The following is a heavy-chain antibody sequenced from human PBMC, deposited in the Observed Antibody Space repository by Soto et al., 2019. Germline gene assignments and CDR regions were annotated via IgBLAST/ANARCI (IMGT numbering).Heavy chain of an antibody. CDR1: GGSVSSGSYY. CDR2: IYYSGST. V-gene: IGHV4-61*01. D-gene: IGHD4-4*01. CDR3: ARRVFDYTLGNWFDP. J-gene: IGHJ5*02. Sequence: PSETLSLTCTVSGGSVSSGSYYWIWIRQPPGKGLEWIGYIYYSGSTNYNPSLKSRVTISVDTSKNQFSLKLSSVTAADTAVYYCARRVFDYTLGNWFDPWGQGTLVTVSS.